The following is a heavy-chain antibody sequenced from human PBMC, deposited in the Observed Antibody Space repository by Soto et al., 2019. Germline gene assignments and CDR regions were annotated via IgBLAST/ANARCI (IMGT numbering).Heavy chain of an antibody. D-gene: IGHD2-15*01. V-gene: IGHV3-48*01. CDR3: TRVKGILVAAAFFDY. Sequence: GGSLRLSCEVSGFSFGTYIMAWVRQAPGKGLEWVSYISGSATSKFYADSVRGRFTISRDNGKNSLSLQMNSLTGEDTGVYFCTRVKGILVAAAFFDYWGRGTPVTVSS. CDR2: ISGSATSK. J-gene: IGHJ4*02. CDR1: GFSFGTYI.